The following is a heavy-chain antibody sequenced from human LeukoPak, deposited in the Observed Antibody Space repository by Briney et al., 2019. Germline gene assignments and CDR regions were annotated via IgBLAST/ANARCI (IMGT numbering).Heavy chain of an antibody. D-gene: IGHD3-10*01. CDR1: GFTFSTYC. Sequence: PGGSLRLSCAASGFTFSTYCMHWVRQAPGKGPMWVSRICPDGTVTNYADSVKARFIISRDIPNNTLYLQMNSLRAEDTALYYCAKTDADYYTSGSYYLDLWGQGTLVTVSS. CDR2: ICPDGTVT. CDR3: AKTDADYYTSGSYYLDL. V-gene: IGHV3-74*01. J-gene: IGHJ4*02.